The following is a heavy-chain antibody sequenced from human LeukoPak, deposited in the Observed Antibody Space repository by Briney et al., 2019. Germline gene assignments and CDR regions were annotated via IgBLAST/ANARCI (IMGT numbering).Heavy chain of an antibody. CDR3: ARGSGTYYVTDFDY. J-gene: IGHJ4*02. CDR1: GFTFSSYG. V-gene: IGHV3-13*01. CDR2: TGTDGDT. D-gene: IGHD1-26*01. Sequence: GGSLRLSCVASGFTFSSYGMHWVRQATGKGLEWVSTTGTDGDTYYPGSVKGRFTVSRENAKNSLYLQMNSLRAEDTAIYYCARGSGTYYVTDFDYWGQGTLVTVSS.